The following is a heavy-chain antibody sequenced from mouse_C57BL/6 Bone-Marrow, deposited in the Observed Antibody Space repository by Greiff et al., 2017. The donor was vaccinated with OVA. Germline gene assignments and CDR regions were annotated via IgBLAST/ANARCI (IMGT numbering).Heavy chain of an antibody. D-gene: IGHD1-1*01. V-gene: IGHV2-9*01. CDR3: AKHVGSRGSWFAY. CDR1: GFSLTSYG. J-gene: IGHJ3*01. Sequence: VNVVESGPGLVAPSQSLSITYTVSGFSLTSYGVDWVRQPPGKGLEWLGVIWGGGSTNYNSALMSRLSISKDNSKSQVFLKMNSLQTDDTATYYCAKHVGSRGSWFAYWGQGTLVTVSA. CDR2: IWGGGST.